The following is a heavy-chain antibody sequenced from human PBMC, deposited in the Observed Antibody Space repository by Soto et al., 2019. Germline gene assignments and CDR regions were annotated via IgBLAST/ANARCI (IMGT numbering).Heavy chain of an antibody. Sequence: GGSLRLSCAASGFTFSSYAMSWVRQAPGKGLEWVANIKGGGSKTYYVDSVKGRFTISRDNAKNTLYLQMNSLRAEDTAVYYCASSPVRGRYYYYYYMDVWGKGTTVTVSS. CDR2: IKGGGSKT. V-gene: IGHV3-7*01. J-gene: IGHJ6*03. CDR3: ASSPVRGRYYYYYYMDV. CDR1: GFTFSSYA. D-gene: IGHD3-10*01.